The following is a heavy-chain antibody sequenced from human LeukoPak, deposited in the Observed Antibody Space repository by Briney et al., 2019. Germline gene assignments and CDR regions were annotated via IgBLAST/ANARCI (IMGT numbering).Heavy chain of an antibody. D-gene: IGHD1-26*01. J-gene: IGHJ4*02. CDR2: IYTSGST. CDR1: GGSISSGSYY. V-gene: IGHV4-61*02. Sequence: SETVSLTCTVSGGSISSGSYYWSWIRQPAGKGLEWIGRIYTSGSTNYNPSLKSRVTISVDTSKNQFSLKLSSVTAADTAVYYCARVSGSYGYYFDYWGQGTLVTVSS. CDR3: ARVSGSYGYYFDY.